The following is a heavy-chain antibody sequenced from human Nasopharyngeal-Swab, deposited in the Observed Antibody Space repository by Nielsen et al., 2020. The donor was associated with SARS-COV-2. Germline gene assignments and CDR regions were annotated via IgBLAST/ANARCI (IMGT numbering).Heavy chain of an antibody. CDR2: VSSTSSYI. J-gene: IGHJ4*02. V-gene: IGHV3-21*01. CDR1: GFTFSNYW. CDR3: AREPGYDSSGYALGY. D-gene: IGHD3-22*01. Sequence: GESLKISCAASGFTFSNYWMNWVRQAPGKGLEWVSSVSSTSSYIYYADSLKGRFTISRDNAKNSLYLQMNSLRAEDTAVYYCAREPGYDSSGYALGYWGQGTLVTVSS.